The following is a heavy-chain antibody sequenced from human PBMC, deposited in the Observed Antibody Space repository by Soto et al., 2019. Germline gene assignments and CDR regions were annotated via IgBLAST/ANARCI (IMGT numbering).Heavy chain of an antibody. CDR2: ISWNGAFI. CDR1: GFDFDDHA. CDR3: TRDIFRTITTVDF. V-gene: IGHV3-9*01. J-gene: IGHJ4*02. D-gene: IGHD4-4*01. Sequence: EVQLVESGGDLVQPGRSLRLSCVGSGFDFDDHAMSWVRQAPGKGLEWVAGISWNGAFIGYAGSVRGRFTISRDDAKNSLYLQMNSLRPEDTALYYCTRDIFRTITTVDFWGQGTLVTVSS.